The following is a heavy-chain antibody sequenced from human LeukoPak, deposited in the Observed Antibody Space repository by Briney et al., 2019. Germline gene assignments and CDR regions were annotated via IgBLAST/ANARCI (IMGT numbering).Heavy chain of an antibody. CDR2: INPNSGGT. J-gene: IGHJ4*02. D-gene: IGHD6-19*01. Sequence: ASVKVSCKASGYTFTSYYMHWVRQAPGQGLEWMGWINPNSGGTNYAQKFQGRVTMTRDTSISTAYMELSRLRSDDTAVYYCARVASSGLPFFDYWGQGTLVTVSS. CDR1: GYTFTSYY. CDR3: ARVASSGLPFFDY. V-gene: IGHV1-2*02.